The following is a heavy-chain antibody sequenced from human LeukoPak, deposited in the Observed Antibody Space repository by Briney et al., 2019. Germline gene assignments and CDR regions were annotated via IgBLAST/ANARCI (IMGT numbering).Heavy chain of an antibody. CDR2: ISSSSFR. CDR1: GFNFSSYS. V-gene: IGHV3-21*01. D-gene: IGHD3-22*01. Sequence: SGGSLRLSGAASGFNFSSYSMNSVRQAPGKGLEGVSSISSSSFRYYADSVQGRFTISRDNAKNSLYLQMNSLRAEDTAVYYCARESSGYFYWGQGTLVTVSS. J-gene: IGHJ4*02. CDR3: ARESSGYFY.